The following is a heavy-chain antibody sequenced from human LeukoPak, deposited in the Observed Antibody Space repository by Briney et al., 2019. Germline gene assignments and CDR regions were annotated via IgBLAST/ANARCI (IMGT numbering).Heavy chain of an antibody. J-gene: IGHJ4*02. CDR2: IYSGGST. D-gene: IGHD3-10*01. V-gene: IGHV3-53*01. CDR3: ARDPGSGSYYRFDY. CDR1: GFTVSSNY. Sequence: GGSLRLSCAASGFTVSSNYMSWVRQAPGKGLEWVSVIYSGGSTYYADSMKGRFTISRDNSKNTLYLQMNSLRAEDTAVYYCARDPGSGSYYRFDYWGQGTLVTVSS.